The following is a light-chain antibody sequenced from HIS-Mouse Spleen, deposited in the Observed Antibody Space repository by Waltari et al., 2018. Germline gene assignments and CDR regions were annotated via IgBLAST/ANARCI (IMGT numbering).Light chain of an antibody. Sequence: QSALTQPRSVSGSPGQSVTISCTGTSSDVGGYNYVSWYQQHPGKAPKLMICDVSKRPSGVPDLFSGSKSGNTASLTISGLQAEDEADYDCCSYAGSYTGVFGTGTKVTVL. CDR1: SSDVGGYNY. V-gene: IGLV2-11*01. CDR3: CSYAGSYTGV. J-gene: IGLJ1*01. CDR2: DVS.